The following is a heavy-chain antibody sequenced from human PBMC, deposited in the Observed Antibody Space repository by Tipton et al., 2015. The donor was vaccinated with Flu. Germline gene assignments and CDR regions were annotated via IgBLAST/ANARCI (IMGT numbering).Heavy chain of an antibody. CDR2: ISAYNGNT. D-gene: IGHD3-9*01. J-gene: IGHJ4*02. Sequence: QAQLVQSGAEVKKPGASVKVSCKASGYTFTSYGISWVRQAPGQGLEWMGWISAYNGNTKYAQKLQGRVTMTTDTSTRTAYMELRSLRSDDTAVYYWARERRLRYFDGLVPQVGYFDYWGQGTLVTVSS. CDR1: GYTFTSYG. V-gene: IGHV1-18*01. CDR3: ARERRLRYFDGLVPQVGYFDY.